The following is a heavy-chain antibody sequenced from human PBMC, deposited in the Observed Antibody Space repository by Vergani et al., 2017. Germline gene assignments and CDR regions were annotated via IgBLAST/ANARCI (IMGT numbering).Heavy chain of an antibody. CDR2: IYSGGST. D-gene: IGHD2-2*01. Sequence: EVQLVESGGGLVQPGGSLRLSCAASGFTVSSNYMSWVRQAPGKGLEWVSVIYSGGSTYYADSVKGRFTISRDNSKNTLYLQMNSLRAEDTAVYYCAKPIIYCSSTSCSFDYWGQGTLVTVSS. J-gene: IGHJ4*02. CDR1: GFTVSSNY. V-gene: IGHV3-66*04. CDR3: AKPIIYCSSTSCSFDY.